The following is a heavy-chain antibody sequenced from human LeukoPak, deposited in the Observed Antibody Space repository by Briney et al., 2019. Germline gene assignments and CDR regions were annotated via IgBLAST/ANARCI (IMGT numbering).Heavy chain of an antibody. J-gene: IGHJ4*02. V-gene: IGHV3-11*03. CDR2: ISSSSSYT. CDR1: GFTFSDYY. CDR3: ARVRGSYAIDC. Sequence: GGSLRLSCAASGFTFSDYYMSWIRQAPGKGLEWVSYISSSSSYTYYADSVKGRFTISRDNAKNSQYLQMNSLRAEDTAVYYCARVRGSYAIDCWGQGTLVTVSS. D-gene: IGHD1-26*01.